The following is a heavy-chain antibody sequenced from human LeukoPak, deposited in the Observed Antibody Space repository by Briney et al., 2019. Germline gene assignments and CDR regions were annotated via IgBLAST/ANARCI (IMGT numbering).Heavy chain of an antibody. CDR2: MNPNSGNT. D-gene: IGHD2-8*01. J-gene: IGHJ6*03. Sequence: ASVKVSCKASGYTFTSYDINRVRQATGQGLEWMGWMNPNSGNTGYAQKFQGRVTMTRNTSISTAYMELSSLRSEDTAVYYCARAGYCTNGVCYTDYYYIDVWGKGTTVTVSS. V-gene: IGHV1-8*01. CDR3: ARAGYCTNGVCYTDYYYIDV. CDR1: GYTFTSYD.